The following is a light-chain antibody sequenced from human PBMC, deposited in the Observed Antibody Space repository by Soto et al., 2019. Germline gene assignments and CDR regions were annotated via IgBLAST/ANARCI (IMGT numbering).Light chain of an antibody. CDR2: DVS. V-gene: IGLV2-14*03. CDR1: SSDVGGYNY. Sequence: QSALTQPASVSGSPGQPITISCTGTSSDVGGYNYVSWHQQHPGKVPKLMIYDVSHRPSGVSNRFSGSKSGNTASLTISGLQAEDEADYYCSSYTSSITVVFGGGTKLTVL. CDR3: SSYTSSITVV. J-gene: IGLJ2*01.